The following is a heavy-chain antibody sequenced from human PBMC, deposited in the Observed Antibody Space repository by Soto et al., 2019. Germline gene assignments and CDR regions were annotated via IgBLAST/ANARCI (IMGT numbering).Heavy chain of an antibody. CDR2: IITVLGTT. J-gene: IGHJ6*02. CDR1: GNTFSSYA. V-gene: IGHV1-69*08. Sequence: QVQLVQSGAELKKTGSSVTVSCRASGNTFSSYAVNWVRQAPGRGLEWMGRIITVLGTTDYAQNFKGRVTITAEKSTXTXYXXLSSLRSDDTAVYYCARRRYCGYDCYHKHYYGMDVWGQGTTVTVAS. D-gene: IGHD2-21*01. CDR3: ARRRYCGYDCYHKHYYGMDV.